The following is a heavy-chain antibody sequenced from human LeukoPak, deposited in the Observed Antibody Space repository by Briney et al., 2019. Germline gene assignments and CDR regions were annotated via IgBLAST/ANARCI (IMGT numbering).Heavy chain of an antibody. CDR3: ARAEGYSSSWFTY. V-gene: IGHV1-2*02. CDR1: GYTFTGYY. J-gene: IGHJ4*02. D-gene: IGHD6-13*01. Sequence: ASVKVSCKASGYTFTGYYMHWVRQAPGQGLEWMGWINPNSGGTNYAQQFQGRVTMTRDTSISTAYMELSRLRSDDTAVYYCARAEGYSSSWFTYWGQGTLVTVSS. CDR2: INPNSGGT.